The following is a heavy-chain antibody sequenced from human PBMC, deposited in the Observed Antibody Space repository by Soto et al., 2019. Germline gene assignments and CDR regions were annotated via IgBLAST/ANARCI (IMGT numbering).Heavy chain of an antibody. CDR3: ARQRSVVVTPWLFAS. J-gene: IGHJ5*01. V-gene: IGHV4-31*03. D-gene: IGHD2-21*01. Sequence: SETLSLTCTVSGGSISSGGYYWSWIRQHPGKGLEWIGYIYYSGSTYYNPSLKSRVTISVDTSKNQFSLKLSSVTAADTAVYYCARQRSVVVTPWLFASCGQGSSVTVSA. CDR2: IYYSGST. CDR1: GGSISSGGYY.